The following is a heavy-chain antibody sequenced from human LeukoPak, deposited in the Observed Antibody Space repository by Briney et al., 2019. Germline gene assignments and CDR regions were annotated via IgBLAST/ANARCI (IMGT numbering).Heavy chain of an antibody. D-gene: IGHD2-2*01. CDR2: LSDSGDST. CDR3: TKAGTCCSTGCYFGPDY. J-gene: IGHJ4*02. Sequence: PGGSLRLSCAASGFTFSSYAMSWVRQAPGKGLEWVSVLSDSGDSTYYADSVKGRFTISRDNSENTLYLQMNSLRAEDTALYYCTKAGTCCSTGCYFGPDYWGQGTLVTVSS. V-gene: IGHV3-23*01. CDR1: GFTFSSYA.